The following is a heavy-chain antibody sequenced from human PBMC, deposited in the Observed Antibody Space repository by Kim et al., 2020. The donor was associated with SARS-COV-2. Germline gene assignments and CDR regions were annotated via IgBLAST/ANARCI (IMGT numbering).Heavy chain of an antibody. V-gene: IGHV3-7*01. CDR3: ARHSAASLDY. Sequence: YVDPMKGRFTVSRDNTKNSLFLQMNSLRAEDTAVYFCARHSAASLDYWGQGTLVTVSS. J-gene: IGHJ4*02.